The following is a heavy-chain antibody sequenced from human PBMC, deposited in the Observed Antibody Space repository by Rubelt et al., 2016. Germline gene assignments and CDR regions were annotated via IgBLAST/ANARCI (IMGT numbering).Heavy chain of an antibody. V-gene: IGHV5-51*01. Sequence: EVQLVQSGAEVKKPGESLRISCKGSGYSFTNYWIAWMRQMPGKGLDYMGITYPVDSDTIYSPSCQGKVTSSADKSISTAYLQWSSLKASDTAMYYCARRGDGYPVIAFDIWGQGTMVTVSS. D-gene: IGHD5-24*01. CDR2: TYPVDSDT. CDR3: ARRGDGYPVIAFDI. J-gene: IGHJ3*02. CDR1: GYSFTNYW.